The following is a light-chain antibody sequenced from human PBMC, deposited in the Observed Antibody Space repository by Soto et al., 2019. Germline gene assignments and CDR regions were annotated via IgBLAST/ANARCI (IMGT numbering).Light chain of an antibody. V-gene: IGKV3-15*01. J-gene: IGKJ1*01. CDR2: GAS. Sequence: EIVMTQSPATLSVSPGERATLSCRASQSVSSNLAWYQQKPGQAPRLLIYGASTRATGIPARFSGSGSGTEFTLTIRSLESEDFAVYYCEQYNNWPPVRTFGQGTKVEIK. CDR3: EQYNNWPPVRT. CDR1: QSVSSN.